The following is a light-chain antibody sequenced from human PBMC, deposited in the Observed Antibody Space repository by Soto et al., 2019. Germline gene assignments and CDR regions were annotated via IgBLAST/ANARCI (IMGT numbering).Light chain of an antibody. V-gene: IGKV3-20*01. CDR3: QHYGNSPT. J-gene: IGKJ2*01. Sequence: EIVLTESPGTLSLSPGERATLSCRASQSVNSDYLAWFQQKPAQAPRLLIYGASTRATGIPDRFSGSGSGADFTLTISRLEPEDFAVYYCQHYGNSPTFGQGTKLDIE. CDR1: QSVNSDY. CDR2: GAS.